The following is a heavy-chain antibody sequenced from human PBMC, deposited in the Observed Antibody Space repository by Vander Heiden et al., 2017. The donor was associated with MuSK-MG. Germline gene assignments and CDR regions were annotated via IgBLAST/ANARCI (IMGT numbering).Heavy chain of an antibody. D-gene: IGHD3-22*01. CDR2: IYTSGST. CDR3: ARDRDPHYYDSSGYGDAFDI. CDR1: GGSISSGSYY. V-gene: IGHV4-61*02. Sequence: VQLQESGPGLVKPSQTLSLTCPVSGGSISSGSYYWGWIRQPAGKGLEWIGRIYTSGSTNYNPSLKSRVTISVDTSKNQFSLKLSSVTAADTAVYYCARDRDPHYYDSSGYGDAFDIWGQGTMVTVSS. J-gene: IGHJ3*02.